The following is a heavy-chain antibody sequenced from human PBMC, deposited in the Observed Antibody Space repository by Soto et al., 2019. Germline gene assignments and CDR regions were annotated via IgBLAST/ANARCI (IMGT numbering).Heavy chain of an antibody. Sequence: ASVKVSCKASGYSFTTYSIHWVRQAPGQRLEWMGLINGGNGITRFSQKFQGRVTITRDTSVSTAYMELSSLRSEDTAVYYCARGGFGELLLDPWGQG. V-gene: IGHV1-3*01. J-gene: IGHJ5*02. CDR1: GYSFTTYS. CDR3: ARGGFGELLLDP. D-gene: IGHD3-10*01. CDR2: INGGNGIT.